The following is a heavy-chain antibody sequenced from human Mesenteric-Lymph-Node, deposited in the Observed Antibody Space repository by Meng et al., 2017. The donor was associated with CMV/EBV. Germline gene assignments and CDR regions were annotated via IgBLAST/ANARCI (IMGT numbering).Heavy chain of an antibody. D-gene: IGHD5-12*01. CDR3: ARDLDSGYDPRALGFDY. Sequence: GGSLRLSCAASGFTFSSYWMTWVRQAPGKGLEWVAVISYDGSNKYYADSVKGRFTISRDNSKNTLYLQMNSLRAEDTAVYYCARDLDSGYDPRALGFDYWGQGTLVTVSS. CDR2: ISYDGSNK. V-gene: IGHV3-30-3*01. J-gene: IGHJ4*02. CDR1: GFTFSSYW.